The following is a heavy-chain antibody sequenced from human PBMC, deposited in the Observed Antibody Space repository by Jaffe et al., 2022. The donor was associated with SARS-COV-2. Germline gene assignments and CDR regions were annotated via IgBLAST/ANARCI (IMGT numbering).Heavy chain of an antibody. D-gene: IGHD1-7*01. CDR3: ARDPGYGNYVSFFDY. V-gene: IGHV3-30-3*01. CDR1: GFTFSSYA. Sequence: QVQLVESGGGVVQPGRSLRLSCAASGFTFSSYAMHWVRQAPGKGLEWVAVISYDGSNKYYADSVKGRFTISRDNSKNTLYLQMNSLRAEDTAVYYCARDPGYGNYVSFFDYWGQGTLVTVSS. CDR2: ISYDGSNK. J-gene: IGHJ4*02.